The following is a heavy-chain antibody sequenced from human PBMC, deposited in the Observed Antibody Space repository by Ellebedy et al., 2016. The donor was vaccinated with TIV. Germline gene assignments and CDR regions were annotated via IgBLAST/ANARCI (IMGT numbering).Heavy chain of an antibody. CDR3: AKNSNYFGREGGYFDY. D-gene: IGHD4-11*01. J-gene: IGHJ4*02. Sequence: GESLKISCAASQFMFDSYGMVWVRQAPDKGLEVVAVISYDERDEYYADSVKGRFTISRDNSKNTLYLQMNRLRPEDTALYYCAKNSNYFGREGGYFDYWGQGTLVTVSS. V-gene: IGHV3-30*18. CDR1: QFMFDSYG. CDR2: ISYDERDE.